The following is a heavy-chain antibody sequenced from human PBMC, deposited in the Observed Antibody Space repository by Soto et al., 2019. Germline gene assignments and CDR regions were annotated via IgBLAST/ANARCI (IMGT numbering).Heavy chain of an antibody. CDR2: IWYDGSIK. V-gene: IGHV3-33*01. Sequence: GGSLRLPCAASGFTFSSYGMHWVRQAPGKGLEWVAVIWYDGSIKYYADSVKGRFTISRDNSKNTLYLQMNSLRAEDTAVYSRASEGFGVAANYYYYGMEDWGQGTTVKVSS. D-gene: IGHD2-15*01. CDR1: GFTFSSYG. CDR3: ASEGFGVAANYYYYGMED. J-gene: IGHJ6*02.